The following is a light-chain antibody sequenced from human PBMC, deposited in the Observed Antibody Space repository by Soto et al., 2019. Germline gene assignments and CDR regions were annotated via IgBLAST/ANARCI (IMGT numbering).Light chain of an antibody. CDR3: NQYYNTPPYT. J-gene: IGKJ2*01. Sequence: DIVMTQSPDSLAVSLGERATINCKSSQSVLYSSNNKNYLAWYQQKPGQPPKLLIYWASTRESGVPDRFSGSGSGTDFTLTIISLQAEDVAVYYCNQYYNTPPYTFGQGTKLEIK. CDR2: WAS. CDR1: QSVLYSSNNKNY. V-gene: IGKV4-1*01.